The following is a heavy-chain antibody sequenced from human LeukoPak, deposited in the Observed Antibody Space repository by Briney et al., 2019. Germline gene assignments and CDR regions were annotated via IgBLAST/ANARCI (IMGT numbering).Heavy chain of an antibody. V-gene: IGHV4-34*01. J-gene: IGHJ4*02. CDR3: ARGQSLGYCSGGSCYHYFDY. Sequence: SETLSLTCAVYGGSFSGYYWSWIRRPPGKGLEWIGEVNHSGSTNYNPSLKSRVTISVDTSKNQFSLKLSSVTAADTAVYYCARGQSLGYCSGGSCYHYFDYWGQGTLVTVSS. CDR1: GGSFSGYY. CDR2: VNHSGST. D-gene: IGHD2-15*01.